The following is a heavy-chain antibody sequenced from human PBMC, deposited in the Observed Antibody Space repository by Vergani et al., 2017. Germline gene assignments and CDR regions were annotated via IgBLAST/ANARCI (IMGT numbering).Heavy chain of an antibody. Sequence: EVQLVPSGAEVKKPGESLRISCKGSGYSFTSYWISWVRQMPGKGLEWMGRIDPSDSYTNYSPSFQGHVTISADKSISTAYLQWSSLKASDTAMYYCARHDXSVDEYSSSSTLGGFDYWGQGTLVTVSS. CDR3: ARHDXSVDEYSSSSTLGGFDY. CDR2: IDPSDSYT. V-gene: IGHV5-10-1*01. D-gene: IGHD6-6*01. CDR1: GYSFTSYW. J-gene: IGHJ4*02.